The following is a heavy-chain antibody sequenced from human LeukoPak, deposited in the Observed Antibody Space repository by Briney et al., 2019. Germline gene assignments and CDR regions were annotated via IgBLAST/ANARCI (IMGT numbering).Heavy chain of an antibody. CDR2: INPNSGGT. V-gene: IGHV1-2*06. J-gene: IGHJ3*02. D-gene: IGHD5-18*01. CDR3: ARVSAYDRGYSFDI. CDR1: GYTFTGYY. Sequence: ASVKVSSKASGYTFTGYYMHWVRQAPGQGLEWMGRINPNSGGTNYAQKFQGRVTMTRDTSISTAYMELSRLRSDDTAVYYCARVSAYDRGYSFDIWGQGTMVTVSS.